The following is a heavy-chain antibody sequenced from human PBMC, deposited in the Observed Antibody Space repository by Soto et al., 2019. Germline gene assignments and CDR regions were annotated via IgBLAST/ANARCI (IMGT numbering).Heavy chain of an antibody. Sequence: QVQLVQSGAEVKKPGSSVKVSCKASGGTFSSYAISWVRQAPGQWLEWMGGSIPIFGTANYAQKFQGRVTITADESTRMAYTELSILRYEDTAVYHCARGDGVDAVTPNNGMEVWGQGTTVTVS. CDR1: GGTFSSYA. CDR3: ARGDGVDAVTPNNGMEV. V-gene: IGHV1-69*01. D-gene: IGHD4-17*01. J-gene: IGHJ6*02. CDR2: SIPIFGTA.